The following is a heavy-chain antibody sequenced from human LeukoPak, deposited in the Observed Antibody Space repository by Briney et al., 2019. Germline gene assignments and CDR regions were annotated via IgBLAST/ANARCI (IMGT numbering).Heavy chain of an antibody. J-gene: IGHJ5*02. V-gene: IGHV1-2*02. CDR1: GYTFTGYY. D-gene: IGHD1-1*01. CDR3: ARDNRHGYNWNWFDP. CDR2: INPNSGGT. Sequence: ASVKVSCKASGYTFTGYYMHWVRQAPGQGLEWMGWINPNSGGTNYAQKFQGRVTMTRDTSISTAYMELSRLRSDGTAVYYCARDNRHGYNWNWFDPWGQGTLVTVSS.